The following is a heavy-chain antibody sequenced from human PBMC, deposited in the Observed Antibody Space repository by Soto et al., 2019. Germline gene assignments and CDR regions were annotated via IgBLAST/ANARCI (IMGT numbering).Heavy chain of an antibody. J-gene: IGHJ6*02. V-gene: IGHV4-39*01. CDR2: IYYSGST. CDR1: GGSISSSSYY. D-gene: IGHD6-6*01. CDR3: ARYPYSSSAYGMDV. Sequence: ETLSLTCTVSGGSISSSSYYWGWIRQPPGKGLEWIGSIYYSGSTYYNPSLKSRVTISVDTSKNQFSLKLSSVTAADTAVYYCARYPYSSSAYGMDVWGQGTTVTVSS.